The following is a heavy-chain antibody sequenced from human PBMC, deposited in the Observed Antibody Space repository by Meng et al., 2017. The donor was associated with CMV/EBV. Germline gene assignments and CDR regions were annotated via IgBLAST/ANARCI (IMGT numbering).Heavy chain of an antibody. CDR2: IYPGDSDT. CDR3: ASFHDYGCNHDAFDI. CDR1: GYSFTSYW. J-gene: IGHJ3*02. V-gene: IGHV5-51*01. D-gene: IGHD4-23*01. Sequence: GGSLRLSCKGSGYSFTSYWIGWVRQMPGKGLEWMVIIYPGDSDTSYSPSFQGQVTISADKSISTAYLQWSSLKASDTAMYYCASFHDYGCNHDAFDIWGQGTMVTVSS.